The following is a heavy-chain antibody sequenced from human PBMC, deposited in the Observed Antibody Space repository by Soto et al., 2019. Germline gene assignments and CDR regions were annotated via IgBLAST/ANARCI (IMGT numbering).Heavy chain of an antibody. V-gene: IGHV4-31*03. CDR2: NYYSGIT. D-gene: IGHD6-6*01. CDR3: ARGSSIGGLYYGRDV. CDR1: GGSISSGGYY. Sequence: ASETLSLTCTVSGGSISSGGYYWTWIRQHPGKGLEWIGYNYYSGITYYNPSLKSRVTISLDTSKNQFSLRLSSVTAADTAVYYCARGSSIGGLYYGRDVWGQGTTVT. J-gene: IGHJ6*02.